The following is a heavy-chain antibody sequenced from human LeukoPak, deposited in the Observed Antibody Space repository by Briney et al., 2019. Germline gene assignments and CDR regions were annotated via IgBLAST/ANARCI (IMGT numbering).Heavy chain of an antibody. V-gene: IGHV4-4*07. D-gene: IGHD3-3*01. J-gene: IGHJ5*02. Sequence: SETLSLTCTVSGGSIRSYYWSWIRQPAGKGLEWIGRIYTSGSTNYNPSLKSRVTMSVDTSKNQFSLKLSSVTAADTAVYYCARAPRDFWSGEPAGFDPGGQGPLATVS. CDR2: IYTSGST. CDR3: ARAPRDFWSGEPAGFDP. CDR1: GGSIRSYY.